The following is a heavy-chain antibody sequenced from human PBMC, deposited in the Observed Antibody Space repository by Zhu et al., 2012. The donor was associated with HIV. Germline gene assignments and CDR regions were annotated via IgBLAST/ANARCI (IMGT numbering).Heavy chain of an antibody. CDR3: ARSLFTAYRRSDAFDI. D-gene: IGHD3-16*01. CDR2: FYYNGGH. CDR1: GDSIANSDFY. V-gene: IGHV4-39*01. J-gene: IGHJ3*02. Sequence: QVQLQESGPGLLQPSETLSLICNVSGDSIANSDFYWGWVRQPPGKGLEWIGSFYYNGGHLLQPVLKSRVTIPLDTSKNQFSLNLNSVTAADTAIYYCARSLFTAYRRSDAFDIWGPGTMVTVSS.